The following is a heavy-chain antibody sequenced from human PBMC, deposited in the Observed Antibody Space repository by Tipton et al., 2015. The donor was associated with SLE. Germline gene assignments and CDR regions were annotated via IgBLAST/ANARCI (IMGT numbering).Heavy chain of an antibody. Sequence: SLRLSCATSGFTFSAYEFNWVRQAPGKGLEWLSYISTSGYIQYADSVKGRFIISRDNSKNTLYLQVNSLRAEDTAVYYCARDRGDGYNQIDYWGQGTLVTVSS. V-gene: IGHV3-48*03. CDR1: GFTFSAYE. CDR2: ISTSGYI. D-gene: IGHD5-24*01. J-gene: IGHJ4*02. CDR3: ARDRGDGYNQIDY.